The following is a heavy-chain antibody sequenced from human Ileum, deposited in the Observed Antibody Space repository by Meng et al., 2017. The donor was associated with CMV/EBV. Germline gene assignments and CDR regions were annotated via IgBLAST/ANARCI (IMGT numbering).Heavy chain of an antibody. CDR3: ARVGGSRGGYSPLNWFDP. CDR1: GDSITTYF. J-gene: IGHJ5*02. V-gene: IGHV4-59*12. D-gene: IGHD2-15*01. Sequence: SETLSLTCTVSGDSITTYFWTWIRQVPGKGLEYIGYVHGARGTNYNPSFKSRVTISAGTSKDQLFLSLSSVTAADTAVYYCARVGGSRGGYSPLNWFDPWGPGTLVTVSS. CDR2: VHGARGT.